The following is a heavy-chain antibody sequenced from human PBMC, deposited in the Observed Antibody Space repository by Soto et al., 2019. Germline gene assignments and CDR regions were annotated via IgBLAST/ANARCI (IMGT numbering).Heavy chain of an antibody. CDR2: INPSGGST. Sequence: ASVKVSCKASGYTFTSYYMHWVRQAPGQGLEWMGIINPSGGSTSYAQKFQGRVTMTRDTSKNQFSLHLSSVTPEDTAIYYCTKQKGDSRTYNGLDVWGQGTTVTVSS. CDR1: GYTFTSYY. D-gene: IGHD2-21*02. CDR3: TKQKGDSRTYNGLDV. J-gene: IGHJ6*02. V-gene: IGHV1-46*01.